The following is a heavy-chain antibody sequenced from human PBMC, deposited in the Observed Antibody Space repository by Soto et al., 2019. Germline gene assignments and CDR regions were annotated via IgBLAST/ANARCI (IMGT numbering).Heavy chain of an antibody. D-gene: IGHD3-16*01. CDR3: AREGGVGGFDD. Sequence: QVQLVQSGAEVKKPGASVKVSCKASGYTFTSYGISWVRQAPGQGLEWMGWISAYNGNTNYAQKLQGRVTMTTDTSTSTGYMELKSVRSEGAAGYYCAREGGVGGFDDRGQGSLVTVSS. CDR1: GYTFTSYG. J-gene: IGHJ4*02. CDR2: ISAYNGNT. V-gene: IGHV1-18*01.